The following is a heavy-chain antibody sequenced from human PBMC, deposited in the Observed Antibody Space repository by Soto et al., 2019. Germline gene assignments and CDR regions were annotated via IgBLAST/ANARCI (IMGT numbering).Heavy chain of an antibody. J-gene: IGHJ2*01. Sequence: QLQLQESGPGLVKPSETLSLSCSVSGGSISNDNYYWGWVRQPPGKGLEWIGAVHYSGATYYNPSLKSRVTMSVDTSKNEFYLYLRSVTAADTTIYYCGRATGDWYFDLWGRGTLITVSA. CDR3: GRATGDWYFDL. CDR1: GGSISNDNYY. CDR2: VHYSGAT. V-gene: IGHV4-39*01.